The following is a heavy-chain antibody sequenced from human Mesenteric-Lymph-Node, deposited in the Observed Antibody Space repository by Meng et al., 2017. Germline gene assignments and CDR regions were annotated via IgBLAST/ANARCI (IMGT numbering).Heavy chain of an antibody. V-gene: IGHV4-31*03. J-gene: IGHJ4*02. CDR3: ARESGYSYGYLFDS. CDR1: GGAIKNGIYY. Sequence: LRLSCTVSGGAIKNGIYYWSWIRQHPGEGLEWIGYIYYSGSTDYNPSLKSRVTMSVDTSKNQFSLNLNSVTAADTAVYFCARESGYSYGYLFDSWGQGKRVTVDS. CDR2: IYYSGST. D-gene: IGHD5-18*01.